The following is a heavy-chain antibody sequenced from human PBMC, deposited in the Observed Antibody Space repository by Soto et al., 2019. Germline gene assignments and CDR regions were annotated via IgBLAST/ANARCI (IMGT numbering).Heavy chain of an antibody. V-gene: IGHV4-59*01. CDR2: IHYSGST. J-gene: IGHJ4*02. D-gene: IGHD3-22*01. CDR3: ARDTRFYDSSGYYYFDY. Sequence: SETLSLTCTVSGASITSYYWNWIRQPPGKGLEWIGYIHYSGSTDYSPSLKRRVTISFDTSKRQFSLKLSSVTAADTAVYYCARDTRFYDSSGYYYFDYWGQGTLVTVSS. CDR1: GASITSYY.